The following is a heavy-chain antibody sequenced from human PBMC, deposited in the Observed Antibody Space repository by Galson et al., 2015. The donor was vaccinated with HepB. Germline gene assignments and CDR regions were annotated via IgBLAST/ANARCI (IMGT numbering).Heavy chain of an antibody. Sequence: SLRLSCAASGFAFSNYAMSWVRQAPRKGLEWVSGIRGSGDSTNYADSVKDRFTTSRDNSKNTLYLQMNSLRAEDTAVYYCAKDWYGDYNDAFDFWGQGTMVTVSS. CDR1: GFAFSNYA. CDR2: IRGSGDST. V-gene: IGHV3-23*01. CDR3: AKDWYGDYNDAFDF. J-gene: IGHJ3*01. D-gene: IGHD4-17*01.